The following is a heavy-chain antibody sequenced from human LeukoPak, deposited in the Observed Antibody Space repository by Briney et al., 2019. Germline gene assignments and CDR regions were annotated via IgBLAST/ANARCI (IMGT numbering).Heavy chain of an antibody. D-gene: IGHD6-19*01. Sequence: PGGSLRLSCAASGFTVSSYSMSGVRQAPGKGLEWVSIIYSGGSTYYADSVKGRFTISRDNSKDTLYLQMNSLRAEDTAVYYCARDHGTGWPFDYWGQGTLVTVSS. CDR1: GFTVSSYS. J-gene: IGHJ4*02. CDR2: IYSGGST. V-gene: IGHV3-66*01. CDR3: ARDHGTGWPFDY.